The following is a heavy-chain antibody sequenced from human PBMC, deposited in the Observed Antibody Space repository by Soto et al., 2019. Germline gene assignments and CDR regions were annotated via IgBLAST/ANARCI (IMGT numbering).Heavy chain of an antibody. CDR2: INHSGST. CDR1: GGSFSGYY. CDR3: ARSSIAARWRGYYFDY. J-gene: IGHJ4*02. Sequence: SLTCAVYGGSFSGYYWSWIRQPPGKGLEWIGEINHSGSTNYNPSLKSRVTISVDTSKNQFSLKLSSVTAADTAVYYCARSSIAARWRGYYFDYWGQGTLVTVSS. D-gene: IGHD6-6*01. V-gene: IGHV4-34*01.